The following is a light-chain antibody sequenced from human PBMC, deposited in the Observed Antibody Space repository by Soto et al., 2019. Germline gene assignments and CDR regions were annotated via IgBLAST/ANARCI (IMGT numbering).Light chain of an antibody. CDR3: QQYNNWPFS. Sequence: EIVMTQSPATLFVSAWDRAILSCMAGQGVTTNFAWYQQKSGQSPRLLIYDVSHRATGVPARFSGTGSETDFTLTISGLQSEDSAVYFCQQYNNWPFSFGQGTRLEIK. CDR1: QGVTTN. J-gene: IGKJ5*01. V-gene: IGKV3-15*01. CDR2: DVS.